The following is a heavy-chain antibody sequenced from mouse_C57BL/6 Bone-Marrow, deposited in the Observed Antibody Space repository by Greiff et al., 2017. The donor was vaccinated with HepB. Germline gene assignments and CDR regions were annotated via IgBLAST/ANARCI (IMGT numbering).Heavy chain of an antibody. D-gene: IGHD2-4*01. J-gene: IGHJ4*01. CDR1: GYSITSGYY. V-gene: IGHV3-6*01. CDR3: ASSYDYVLFYYAMDY. Sequence: EVQLQESGPGLVKPSQSLSLTCSVTGYSITSGYYWNWIRQFPGNKLEWMGYISYDGSNNYNPSLKNRISITRDTSKNQFFLKLNSVTTEDTATYYCASSYDYVLFYYAMDYWGQGTSVTVSS. CDR2: ISYDGSN.